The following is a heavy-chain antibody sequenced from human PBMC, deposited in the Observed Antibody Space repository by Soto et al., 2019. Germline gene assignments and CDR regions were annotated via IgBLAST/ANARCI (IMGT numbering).Heavy chain of an antibody. D-gene: IGHD3-9*01. CDR3: ARDGDISPLWFDY. J-gene: IGHJ4*02. Sequence: QVQLVQSGGEVKKPGASVKVSCKASGYTFNKYGITWVRQAPGQGLEWMGWISAYNGNTHYAQKVQGRVTMTTDTSPSTAYMELRRLRSDDTAVYYCARDGDISPLWFDYWGQGTLVTVSS. CDR2: ISAYNGNT. CDR1: GYTFNKYG. V-gene: IGHV1-18*01.